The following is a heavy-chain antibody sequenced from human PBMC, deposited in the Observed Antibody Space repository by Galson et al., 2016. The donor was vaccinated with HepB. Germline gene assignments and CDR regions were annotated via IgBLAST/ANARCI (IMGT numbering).Heavy chain of an antibody. V-gene: IGHV1-69*06. D-gene: IGHD1-26*01. CDR1: GGTFNSYV. CDR3: ARGATVGARVWFDP. Sequence: SVKVSCKASGGTFNSYVINWVRQAPGHGLEWMGGITPIFGSATYAQKFQGRVTITAVKSAHTFYMELRSLRSEDTAVYYCARGATVGARVWFDPWGQGTLVTVS. J-gene: IGHJ5*02. CDR2: ITPIFGSA.